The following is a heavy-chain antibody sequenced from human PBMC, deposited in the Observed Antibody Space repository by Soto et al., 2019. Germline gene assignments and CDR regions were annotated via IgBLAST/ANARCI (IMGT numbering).Heavy chain of an antibody. J-gene: IGHJ4*02. CDR2: AYWDEDK. Sequence: QITLKESGPTLVKPTQTLTLTCTVSGFSLTTSGLGVGWIRQPPGKALEWLALAYWDEDKRYSPSLKGRLTITKDTSKNQVVLTMTNMDPVDTATYYCARRRSSSWYEFFDHWGQGTLVTVSS. CDR3: ARRRSSSWYEFFDH. V-gene: IGHV2-5*02. CDR1: GFSLTTSGLG. D-gene: IGHD6-13*01.